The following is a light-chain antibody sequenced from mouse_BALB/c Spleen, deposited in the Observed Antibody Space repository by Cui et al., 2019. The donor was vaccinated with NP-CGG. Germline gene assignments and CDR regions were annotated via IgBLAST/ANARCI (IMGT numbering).Light chain of an antibody. J-gene: IGLJ1*01. CDR3: ALWYSNHWV. V-gene: IGLV1*01. CDR1: TGAVTTSNY. Sequence: QAVVTQASALTTSPCETVTLTCRSSTGAVTTSNYANWVQEKPDHLFTGLIGGTNNRAPGVPARFSGSLIGDKAALTITGAQTEDEAIYFCALWYSNHWVFGGGTKLTVL. CDR2: GTN.